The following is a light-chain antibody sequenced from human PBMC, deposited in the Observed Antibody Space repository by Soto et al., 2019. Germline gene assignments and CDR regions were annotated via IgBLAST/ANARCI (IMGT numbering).Light chain of an antibody. J-gene: IGKJ1*01. CDR1: QSVASGY. CDR3: QHYGTSRT. Sequence: EVVLTQSPGTLSLSPGERDTLSCRATQSVASGYFAWYQQKPGQAPRLLIYGASTRATGIPDRFSGSGSGTDFTLTISRLEPEDSAVYFCQHYGTSRTFGQGTKVEIK. V-gene: IGKV3-20*01. CDR2: GAS.